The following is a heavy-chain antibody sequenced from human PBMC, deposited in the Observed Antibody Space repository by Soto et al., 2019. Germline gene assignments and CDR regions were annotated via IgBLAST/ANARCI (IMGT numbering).Heavy chain of an antibody. CDR2: ISHDGSDK. V-gene: IGHV3-30*18. J-gene: IGHJ5*01. CDR1: GFTFRNYG. CDR3: AKANPHLAPHS. Sequence: PLGSLRVSCAASGFTFRNYGMHWVRQAPGKGPAWVAVISHDGSDKDYADSMKGRFIISRDNSENTLFLNMNSLKLEDTAVYSCAKANPHLAPHSWG.